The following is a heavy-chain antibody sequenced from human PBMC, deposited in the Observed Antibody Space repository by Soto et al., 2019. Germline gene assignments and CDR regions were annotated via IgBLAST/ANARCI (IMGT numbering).Heavy chain of an antibody. V-gene: IGHV3-23*01. CDR3: AKDSRQWLVVCLFDY. CDR1: GFTFSSYA. J-gene: IGHJ4*02. CDR2: ISGSGVST. D-gene: IGHD6-19*01. Sequence: GGSLRLSCAASGFTFSSYAMSWVRQAPGKGLEWVSAISGSGVSTYYADSVKGRFTISRDNSKNTLSLQMNSLTAEDTAVYYCAKDSRQWLVVCLFDYWGQGTLVTVSS.